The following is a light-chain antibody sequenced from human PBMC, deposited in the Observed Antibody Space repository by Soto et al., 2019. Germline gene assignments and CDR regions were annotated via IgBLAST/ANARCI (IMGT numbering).Light chain of an antibody. J-gene: IGLJ1*01. CDR2: EAT. V-gene: IGLV2-23*01. CDR3: CSYARSATFYG. Sequence: QSVLTQPASVSGSPGQSITISCTGTSSDVGSYNLVSWYQQLPGKAPKLMIYEATKRPSGVSGRFSGSKSGNTASLTISGLQAEDEADYYCCSYARSATFYGFGTGTKVTVL. CDR1: SSDVGSYNL.